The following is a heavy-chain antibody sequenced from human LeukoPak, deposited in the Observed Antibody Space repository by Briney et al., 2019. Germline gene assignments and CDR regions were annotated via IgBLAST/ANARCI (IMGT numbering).Heavy chain of an antibody. CDR2: ISSSGSII. CDR1: GFTFDEYG. V-gene: IGHV3-48*03. CDR3: ARDKNYYDSSGRRKVTDY. J-gene: IGHJ4*02. D-gene: IGHD3-22*01. Sequence: GGSLRLSCAASGFTFDEYGMSWVRQAPGKGLEWVSYISSSGSIIYYADSVKGRFTISRDNAKNSLYLQMNSLRAEDTAIYYCARDKNYYDSSGRRKVTDYWGQGTLVTVSS.